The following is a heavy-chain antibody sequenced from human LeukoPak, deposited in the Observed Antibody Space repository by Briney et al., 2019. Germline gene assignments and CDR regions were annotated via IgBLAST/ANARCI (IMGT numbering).Heavy chain of an antibody. CDR1: GFTFSSYG. Sequence: GGSLRPSCAASGFTFSSYGMLWVRQAPGKGLEWGAVIWYDGSNKYYADSVKGRFTISRDNSKNTLYLQMSSLRAEDTAVYYCAGPQTSGWWGFDYWGQGTLVTVSS. J-gene: IGHJ4*02. V-gene: IGHV3-33*01. CDR3: AGPQTSGWWGFDY. D-gene: IGHD2-15*01. CDR2: IWYDGSNK.